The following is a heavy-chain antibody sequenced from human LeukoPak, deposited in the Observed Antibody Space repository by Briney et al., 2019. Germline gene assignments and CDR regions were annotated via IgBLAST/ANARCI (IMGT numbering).Heavy chain of an antibody. V-gene: IGHV3-23*01. J-gene: IGHJ4*02. CDR3: ARHLLGNSGSYLRHPNVPPFDY. D-gene: IGHD1-26*01. CDR2: ISGGGANT. Sequence: PGGSLRLSCAASGFSFSSYAMTWVRQAPGKGLEWVSAISGGGANTYYAASVKGRFTNSRDHAKHTLYLQMNSLRAEDTAVYYCARHLLGNSGSYLRHPNVPPFDYWGQGTLVTVSS. CDR1: GFSFSSYA.